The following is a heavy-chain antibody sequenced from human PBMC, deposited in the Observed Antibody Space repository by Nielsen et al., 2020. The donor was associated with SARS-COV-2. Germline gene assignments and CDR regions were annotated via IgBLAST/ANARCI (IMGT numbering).Heavy chain of an antibody. CDR3: VRVRDDGYYYDTGPFDY. J-gene: IGHJ4*02. V-gene: IGHV3-23*01. Sequence: GESLKISCAASEFTFSTYAMTWVRQAPGKGLEWVSSISGSGTRTYYADSVKGRFTISRDNAENTLYLQMNSLRADDTAVYYCVRVRDDGYYYDTGPFDYWGQGTLVTVSS. D-gene: IGHD3-22*01. CDR2: ISGSGTRT. CDR1: EFTFSTYA.